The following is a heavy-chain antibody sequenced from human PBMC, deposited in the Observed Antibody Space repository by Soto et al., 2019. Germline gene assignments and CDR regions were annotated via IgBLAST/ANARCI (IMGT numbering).Heavy chain of an antibody. Sequence: EVQLLESGGGLVQRGGSLRLSCAVSGFSLTTHAMSWVRQAPGKGLEWVSEVSASGRSTTYADSVKGRFTTSKDTSKNTMSLRMNSLRVDDTAVYYCAKVWFGESDGFDVWGRGTMVRVSS. V-gene: IGHV3-23*01. CDR3: AKVWFGESDGFDV. J-gene: IGHJ3*01. D-gene: IGHD3-10*01. CDR1: GFSLTTHA. CDR2: VSASGRST.